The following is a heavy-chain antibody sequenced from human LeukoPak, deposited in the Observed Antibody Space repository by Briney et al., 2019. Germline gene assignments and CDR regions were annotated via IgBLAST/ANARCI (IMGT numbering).Heavy chain of an antibody. CDR3: AKSGTPGYSSSWYPNWFDP. Sequence: GGSLRLSCAASGFTFSSYAMGWVRQAPGKGLEWVSAISGSGGSTYYADSVKGRFTISRDNSKNTLYLQMNSLRAEDTAVYYCAKSGTPGYSSSWYPNWFDPWGQGTLVTVSS. J-gene: IGHJ5*02. CDR2: ISGSGGST. CDR1: GFTFSSYA. D-gene: IGHD6-13*01. V-gene: IGHV3-23*01.